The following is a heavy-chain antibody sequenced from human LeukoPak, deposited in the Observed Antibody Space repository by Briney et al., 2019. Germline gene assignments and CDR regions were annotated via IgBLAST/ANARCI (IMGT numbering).Heavy chain of an antibody. Sequence: GGSLRLSCAASGFTFSHYWMSWVRQAPGKGLEWVANIKQDGNEKYYADSVKGRFTISRDNAKNSLYLQMNSLRAEDTAVYYCARRGIAARPVDYWGQGTLVTVSS. J-gene: IGHJ4*02. CDR2: IKQDGNEK. V-gene: IGHV3-7*01. D-gene: IGHD6-6*01. CDR3: ARRGIAARPVDY. CDR1: GFTFSHYW.